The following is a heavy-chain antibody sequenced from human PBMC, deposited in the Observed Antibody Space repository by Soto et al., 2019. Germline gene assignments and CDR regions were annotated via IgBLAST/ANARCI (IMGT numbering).Heavy chain of an antibody. CDR1: GFTFTSSA. CDR3: AADPTNYYDSTTNPDFDY. CDR2: IVVGSGNT. J-gene: IGHJ4*02. V-gene: IGHV1-58*01. D-gene: IGHD3-22*01. Sequence: SVKVSCKASGFTFTSSAVQWVRQARGQRLEWIGWIVVGSGNTNYAQKFQERVTITRDMSTSTAYMELSSLRSEDTAVYYCAADPTNYYDSTTNPDFDYWGQGT.